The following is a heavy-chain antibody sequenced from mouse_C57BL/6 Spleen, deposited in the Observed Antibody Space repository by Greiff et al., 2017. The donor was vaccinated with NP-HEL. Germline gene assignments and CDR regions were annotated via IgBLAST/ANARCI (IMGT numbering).Heavy chain of an antibody. CDR2: IDPSDSET. D-gene: IGHD1-1*01. Sequence: VQLQQSGAELVRPGSSVKLSCKASGYTFTSYWMHWVKQRPIQGLEWIGNIDPSDSETHYNQKFKDKATLTVDKSSSTAYMQLSSLTSEDSAVYYCARRGYGSSYYAMDYWGQGTSVTVSS. CDR1: GYTFTSYW. J-gene: IGHJ4*01. V-gene: IGHV1-52*01. CDR3: ARRGYGSSYYAMDY.